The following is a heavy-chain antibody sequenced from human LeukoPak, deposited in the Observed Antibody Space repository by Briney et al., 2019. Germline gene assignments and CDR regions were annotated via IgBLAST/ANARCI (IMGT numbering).Heavy chain of an antibody. Sequence: PSETLSLTCTVSGGSISSSSYYWGWIRQPPGKGLEWIGEINHSGSTNYNPSLKSRVTISVDTSKNQFSLKLSSVTAADTAVYYCARGRLMGSGYYYSAFAHNWFDPWGQGTLVTVSS. J-gene: IGHJ5*02. CDR3: ARGRLMGSGYYYSAFAHNWFDP. CDR1: GGSISSSSYY. D-gene: IGHD3-22*01. CDR2: INHSGST. V-gene: IGHV4-39*07.